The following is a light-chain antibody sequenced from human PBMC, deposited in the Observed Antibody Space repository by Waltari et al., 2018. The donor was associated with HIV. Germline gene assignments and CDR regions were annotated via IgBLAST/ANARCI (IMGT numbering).Light chain of an antibody. CDR1: QNINSY. Sequence: DIEMTQSPSSLSASVGDRVAITCRASQNINSYLNWYQVTPGKAPKLLIFAASNLHSGVPSGFSGNESATDFTLTVSSLQPEDFATYFCHQTYSLPHTFGQGTRLEIK. CDR2: AAS. J-gene: IGKJ5*01. CDR3: HQTYSLPHT. V-gene: IGKV1-39*01.